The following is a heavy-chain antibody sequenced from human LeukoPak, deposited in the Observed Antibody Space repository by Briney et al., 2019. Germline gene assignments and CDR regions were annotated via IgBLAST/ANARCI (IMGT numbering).Heavy chain of an antibody. V-gene: IGHV4-4*07. CDR2: IYSSGST. Sequence: SETLSLTCTVSGGSISNYYWSWIRQPAGKGLEWIGRIYSSGSTDYNPSLKSRVTMSVDTSKNQFSLKLSSVTAADTAVYYCAKGGPEASAGLSWFDPWGQGTLVTVSS. CDR1: GGSISNYY. CDR3: AKGGPEASAGLSWFDP. J-gene: IGHJ5*02. D-gene: IGHD1-14*01.